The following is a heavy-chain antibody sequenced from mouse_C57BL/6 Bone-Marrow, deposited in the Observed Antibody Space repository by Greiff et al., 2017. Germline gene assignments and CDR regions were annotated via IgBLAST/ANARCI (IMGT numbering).Heavy chain of an antibody. D-gene: IGHD2-3*01. CDR1: GYTFTSYW. CDR2: IHPNSGST. Sequence: QGQLQQPGAELVKPGASVKLSCKASGYTFTSYWMHWVKQRPGQGLEWIGMIHPNSGSTNYNEKFKSKATLTVDKSSSTAYMQLSSLTSEYSSVYNCAILGLYDGYYDYWGQGTTLTVSS. V-gene: IGHV1-64*01. J-gene: IGHJ2*01. CDR3: AILGLYDGYYDY.